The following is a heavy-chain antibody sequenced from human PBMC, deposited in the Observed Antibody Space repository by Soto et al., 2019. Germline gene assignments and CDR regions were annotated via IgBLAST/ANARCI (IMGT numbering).Heavy chain of an antibody. CDR3: ARAGKTDYGQLDGLRP. CDR2: INPKSGDT. Sequence: ASVKVSCKASEYTFIGFHLHWVRQAPGQGLEWMGWINPKSGDTKYAQEFQGRVTMTRDTSISTAYMELSRLRSDDTAVYYCARAGKTDYGQLDGLRPCGPGSLVTVSS. J-gene: IGHJ5*02. V-gene: IGHV1-2*02. CDR1: EYTFIGFH. D-gene: IGHD4-17*01.